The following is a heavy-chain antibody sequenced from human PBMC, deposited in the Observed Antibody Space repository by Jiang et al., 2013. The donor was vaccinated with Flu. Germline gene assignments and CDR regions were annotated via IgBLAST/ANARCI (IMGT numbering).Heavy chain of an antibody. D-gene: IGHD3-16*01. CDR2: IYYTGTT. V-gene: IGHV4-61*01. J-gene: IGHJ4*02. Sequence: GSGLVKPLETLSLTCTVSGGSVSRGSYYWTWIRQPPGKGLEWIGHIYYTGTTDYNPSLKSRVTISLDRSKNQISLKLTSVTAADTAVYYCATDNYVYPRVLEYWGQGALVTVSS. CDR1: GGSVSRGSYY. CDR3: ATDNYVYPRVLEY.